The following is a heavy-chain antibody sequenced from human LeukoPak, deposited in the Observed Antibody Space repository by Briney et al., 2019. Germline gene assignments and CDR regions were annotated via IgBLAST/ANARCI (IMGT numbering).Heavy chain of an antibody. D-gene: IGHD4-17*01. Sequence: PSETLSLTCAVYGGSFSGYHWSWLRQPPGKGLEWVGEINHGRSNNYNPSLKSRVTTSVDTCRNQFSLQLSAVTAADTAVYYCARKRGTVILIAYYYYVMDVWGEGTTCTVSS. CDR1: GGSFSGYH. CDR3: ARKRGTVILIAYYYYVMDV. CDR2: INHGRSN. J-gene: IGHJ6*04. V-gene: IGHV4-34*01.